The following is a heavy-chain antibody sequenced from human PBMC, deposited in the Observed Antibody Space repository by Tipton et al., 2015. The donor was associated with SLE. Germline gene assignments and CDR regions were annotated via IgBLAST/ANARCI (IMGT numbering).Heavy chain of an antibody. D-gene: IGHD2-2*02. J-gene: IGHJ6*02. CDR2: IYYSGTT. CDR3: ARAFCSSTRCYMGSYYQYYGLDI. CDR1: GGSINSHY. Sequence: LRLSCTVSGGSINSHYWSWIRQPPGKGLEWIGYIYYSGTTDYNPPLKSRVTISVDTSKNQFSLNLRSLTAADTAVYYCARAFCSSTRCYMGSYYQYYGLDIWGQGTTVTVSS. V-gene: IGHV4-59*11.